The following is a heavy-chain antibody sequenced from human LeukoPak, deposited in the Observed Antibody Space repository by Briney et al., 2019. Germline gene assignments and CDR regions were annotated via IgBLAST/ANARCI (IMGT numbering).Heavy chain of an antibody. V-gene: IGHV3-33*01. CDR1: GFTFSSYG. CDR2: IWYDGSNK. D-gene: IGHD6-13*01. CDR3: AREDVQGQQLVDAFDI. J-gene: IGHJ3*02. Sequence: GRSLRLSCAASGFTFSSYGMHWVRQAPGKGLEWAAVIWYDGSNKYYADSVKGRFTISRDNSKNTLYLQMNSLRAEDTAVYYCAREDVQGQQLVDAFDIWGQGTVVTVSP.